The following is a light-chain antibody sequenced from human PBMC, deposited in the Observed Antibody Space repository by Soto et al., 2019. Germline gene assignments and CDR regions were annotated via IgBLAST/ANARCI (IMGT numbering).Light chain of an antibody. CDR3: AAWDDSLNGRV. Sequence: QSVLSQPPSASGTPGQTVIISCSGSRSDIGSNFVNWYQHLPGTAPKLLISNNNQRPSGVPDRFSGSKSGTSASLAISGLQSEDEATYYCAAWDDSLNGRVFGGGTKLTVL. CDR2: NNN. V-gene: IGLV1-44*01. J-gene: IGLJ3*02. CDR1: RSDIGSNF.